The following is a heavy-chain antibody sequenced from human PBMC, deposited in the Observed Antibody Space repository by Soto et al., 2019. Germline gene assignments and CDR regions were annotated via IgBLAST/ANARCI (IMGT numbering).Heavy chain of an antibody. J-gene: IGHJ6*03. V-gene: IGHV4-34*01. CDR1: GGSFSGYY. Sequence: SETLSLTCAVYGGSFSGYYWSWIRQPPGKGLEWIGEINHSGSTNYNPSLKSRVTISVDTSKNQFSLKLSSVTAADTAVYYCARGGSAAGTDYYYYMDVWGKGTTVTVSS. D-gene: IGHD6-13*01. CDR2: INHSGST. CDR3: ARGGSAAGTDYYYYMDV.